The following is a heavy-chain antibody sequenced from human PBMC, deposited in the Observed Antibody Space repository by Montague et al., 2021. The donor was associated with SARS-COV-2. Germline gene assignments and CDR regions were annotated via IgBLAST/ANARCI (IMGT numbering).Heavy chain of an antibody. V-gene: IGHV4-39*01. D-gene: IGHD3-10*01. CDR3: VTDYYGYHYFNY. CDR1: GGSISSSSYY. J-gene: IGHJ4*02. Sequence: SETLSLTCTVSGGSISSSSYYWTWIRQPPGKGLEGIGSIYYRGSTYYNPSLKSRVIISVDTSKNQLSLTLSSVTAADTAIYYCVTDYYGYHYFNYWGQGTLVTVSS. CDR2: IYYRGST.